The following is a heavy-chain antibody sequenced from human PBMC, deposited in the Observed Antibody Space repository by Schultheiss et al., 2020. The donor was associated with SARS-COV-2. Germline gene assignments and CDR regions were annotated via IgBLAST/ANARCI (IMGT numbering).Heavy chain of an antibody. Sequence: GGSLRLSCAASGFTFSSYGMSWVRQAPGKGLEWVSVIYSGGSTYYADSVKGRFTISRDNAKNTLYLQMNSLRAEDTAVYYCAKSIGEGVGATYFDYWGQGTLVTVSS. J-gene: IGHJ4*02. CDR3: AKSIGEGVGATYFDY. V-gene: IGHV3-66*01. D-gene: IGHD1-26*01. CDR2: IYSGGST. CDR1: GFTFSSYG.